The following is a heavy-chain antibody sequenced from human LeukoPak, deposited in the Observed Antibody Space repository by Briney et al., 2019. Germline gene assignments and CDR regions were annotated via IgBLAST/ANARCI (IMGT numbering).Heavy chain of an antibody. CDR2: IIPIFGTA. D-gene: IGHD6-13*01. Sequence: SVKVSCKASGGTFSSYAISWVRQAPGQGLEWMGGIIPIFGTANYAQKFQGRVTITADKSTSTAYMELRSLRSEDTAVYYCARDRGGSIAAAGTFDYWGQGTLVTVSS. CDR3: ARDRGGSIAAAGTFDY. J-gene: IGHJ4*02. V-gene: IGHV1-69*06. CDR1: GGTFSSYA.